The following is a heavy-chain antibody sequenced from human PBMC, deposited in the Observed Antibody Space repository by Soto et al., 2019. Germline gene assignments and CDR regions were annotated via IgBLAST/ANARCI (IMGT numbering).Heavy chain of an antibody. CDR1: GFPFRSYA. J-gene: IGHJ4*02. CDR2: ISFDGTTE. D-gene: IGHD6-19*01. CDR3: ARSGWIDY. Sequence: PGGSLRLSCVASGFPFRSYAMHWVRQAPGKGLEWVAVISFDGTTEYYGDSVKGRFTVSRDNSKNSLYLQMNSLRAEDTAAYYCARSGWIDYWGQGTLVTVSS. V-gene: IGHV3-30-3*01.